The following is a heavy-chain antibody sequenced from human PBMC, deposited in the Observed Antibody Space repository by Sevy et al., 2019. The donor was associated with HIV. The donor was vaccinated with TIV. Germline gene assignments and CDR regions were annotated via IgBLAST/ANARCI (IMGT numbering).Heavy chain of an antibody. J-gene: IGHJ4*02. CDR3: AKDFHDYGDFYFDY. V-gene: IGHV3-23*01. D-gene: IGHD4-17*01. CDR1: GFSFSSYA. Sequence: GGSLRLSCTASGFSFSSYAMSWVRQAPGKGLEWVSTIIGSGVRTYSADSVKGRFTISRDNSKNTLYLQMTSLRAEDTVVYYCAKDFHDYGDFYFDYWGRGTLVTVSS. CDR2: IIGSGVRT.